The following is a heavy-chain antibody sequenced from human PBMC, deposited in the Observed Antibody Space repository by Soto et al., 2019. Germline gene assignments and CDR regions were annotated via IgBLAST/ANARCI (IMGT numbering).Heavy chain of an antibody. J-gene: IGHJ5*02. D-gene: IGHD2-2*01. CDR3: ARGNYCSSTSCYWFDP. V-gene: IGHV1-8*01. Sequence: ASVKVSCKASGYTFTSYDINWVRQATGQGLEWMGWMNPNSGNTGYAQKFQGGVTMTRNTSISTAYMELSSLRSEDTAVYYCARGNYCSSTSCYWFDPWGQGTLVTVSS. CDR1: GYTFTSYD. CDR2: MNPNSGNT.